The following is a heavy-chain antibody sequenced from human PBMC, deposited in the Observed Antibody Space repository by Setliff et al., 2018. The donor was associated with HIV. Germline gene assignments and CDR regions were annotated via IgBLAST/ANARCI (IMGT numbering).Heavy chain of an antibody. Sequence: PSETLSLTCTASGGSISSYYWSWIRQPPGKGLEWIGYIYTSGSVNYNPSLNSRVTISVDTSKNQFSLKVNSVTAADTAVYYCARSPRIGVAGEFEYWGQGTLVTVSS. CDR2: IYTSGSV. D-gene: IGHD6-19*01. CDR1: GGSISSYY. J-gene: IGHJ4*02. V-gene: IGHV4-4*09. CDR3: ARSPRIGVAGEFEY.